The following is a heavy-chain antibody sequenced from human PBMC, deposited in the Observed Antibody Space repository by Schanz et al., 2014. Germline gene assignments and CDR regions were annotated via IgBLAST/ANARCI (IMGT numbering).Heavy chain of an antibody. Sequence: EVQLLESGGGLVQPGGSLRLSCAGSGFTFSSYAMSWVRQTPGKGLEWVSVISGSGVTIYYADSVKGRFTISRDNSKNTLYLQMNSLTAEDTAVYYCARGVRIDYWGQGTLVTVPS. J-gene: IGHJ4*02. CDR1: GFTFSSYA. V-gene: IGHV3-23*01. CDR3: ARGVRIDY. D-gene: IGHD3-3*01. CDR2: ISGSGVTI.